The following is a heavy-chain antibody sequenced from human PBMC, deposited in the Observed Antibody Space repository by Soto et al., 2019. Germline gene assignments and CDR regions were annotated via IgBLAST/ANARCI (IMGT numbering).Heavy chain of an antibody. Sequence: ASVKVSCKASGYTFTSYYMHWVRQAPGQGLEWMGIINPSGGSTSYAQKFQGRVTMTRDTSTSTVYMELSSLRSEDTAVYYCGRYGAQPTVTTLDYYYGRDVWGQGPTATFPS. CDR3: GRYGAQPTVTTLDYYYGRDV. D-gene: IGHD4-17*01. V-gene: IGHV1-46*01. CDR2: INPSGGST. CDR1: GYTFTSYY. J-gene: IGHJ6*02.